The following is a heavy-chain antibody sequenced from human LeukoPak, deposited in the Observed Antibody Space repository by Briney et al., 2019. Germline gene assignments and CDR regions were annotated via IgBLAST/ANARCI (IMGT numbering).Heavy chain of an antibody. D-gene: IGHD6-13*01. CDR3: AKFGRYSSSWFDY. V-gene: IGHV3-23*01. Sequence: PGESLRLSCAASGFTVSTYAMTWVRQAPGKGLEWVSGIRSAGTSTYYADSVKGRFTISRDNSKNTLYLQMNSLRAEDTAVYYCAKFGRYSSSWFDYWGQGTLVTVSS. J-gene: IGHJ4*02. CDR1: GFTVSTYA. CDR2: IRSAGTST.